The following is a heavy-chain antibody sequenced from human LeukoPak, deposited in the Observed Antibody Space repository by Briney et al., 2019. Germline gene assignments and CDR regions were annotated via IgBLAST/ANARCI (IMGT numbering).Heavy chain of an antibody. CDR2: ISYDGSNK. CDR1: EFDFSTHA. CDR3: ARDPYPYGALDY. Sequence: GGSLRLSCAASEFDFSTHAMTWVRQAPGKGLEWVAVISYDGSNKYFADSVKGRFTISRDNPKCTLYLQMNSLRAEDTAVYYCARDPYPYGALDYWGQGTLVTVSS. J-gene: IGHJ4*02. D-gene: IGHD4-17*01. V-gene: IGHV3-30*03.